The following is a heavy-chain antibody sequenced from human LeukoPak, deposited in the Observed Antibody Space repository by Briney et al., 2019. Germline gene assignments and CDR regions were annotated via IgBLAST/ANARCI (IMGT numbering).Heavy chain of an antibody. Sequence: SETLSLTCTVSGGSISSSSYYWGWIRQPPGKGLEWIGSIYYSGSTYYNPSLKSRVTISVDTSKNQFSLKLSSVTAADTAVYYCARLPTQPHLYYFDYWGQGTLVTVSS. CDR3: ARLPTQPHLYYFDY. J-gene: IGHJ4*02. V-gene: IGHV4-39*01. CDR2: IYYSGST. D-gene: IGHD2-2*01. CDR1: GGSISSSSYY.